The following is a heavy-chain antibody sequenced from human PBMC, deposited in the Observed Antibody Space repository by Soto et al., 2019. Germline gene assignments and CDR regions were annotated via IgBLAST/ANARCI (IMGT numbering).Heavy chain of an antibody. J-gene: IGHJ6*02. CDR1: GGTFSSYA. D-gene: IGHD3-22*01. CDR3: ARDQSRDSSGSVYDYGMDV. CDR2: IIPIFGTA. Sequence: QVQLVQSGAEVKKPGSSVKVSCKASGGTFSSYAISWVRQAPGQGLEWMGGIIPIFGTANYAQKFQGRVTITADESKSTAYMELSSLRSEDTAVYYCARDQSRDSSGSVYDYGMDVWGQGTTVTVSS. V-gene: IGHV1-69*01.